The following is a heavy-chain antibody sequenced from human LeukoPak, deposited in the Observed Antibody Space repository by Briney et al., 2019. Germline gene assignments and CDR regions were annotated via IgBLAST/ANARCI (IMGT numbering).Heavy chain of an antibody. CDR2: VNVDGST. CDR1: GFTFSSYW. V-gene: IGHV3-74*01. CDR3: ARGAKGYWYFDL. Sequence: GGSLRLSCAASGFTFSSYWMHWVRQAPGKGLVWVSRVNVDGSTYYADSVKGRFTVSRDNAENTLYLQVNSLGDEDTAVYYCARGAKGYWYFDLWGRGTLVTVSS. J-gene: IGHJ2*01.